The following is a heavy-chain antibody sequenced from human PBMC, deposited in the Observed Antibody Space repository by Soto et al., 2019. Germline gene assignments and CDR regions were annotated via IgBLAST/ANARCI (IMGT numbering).Heavy chain of an antibody. Sequence: GGSLRLSCAASGFTFSSYWMHWVRQAPGKGLVWVSRINSDGSSTSYADSVKGRFTISRDNAKNTLYLQMNSLRAEDTAVYYCARDTTDSGYDPVPYYYYYMDVWGKGTTVTVSS. V-gene: IGHV3-74*01. CDR1: GFTFSSYW. D-gene: IGHD5-12*01. J-gene: IGHJ6*03. CDR3: ARDTTDSGYDPVPYYYYYMDV. CDR2: INSDGSST.